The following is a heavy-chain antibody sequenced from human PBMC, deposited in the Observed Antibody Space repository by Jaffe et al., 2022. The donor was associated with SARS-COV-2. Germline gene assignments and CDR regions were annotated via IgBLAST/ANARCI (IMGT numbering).Heavy chain of an antibody. CDR3: AKSEWGYDVWTSYYKNWFDS. V-gene: IGHV5-51*01. Sequence: EVQLVQSGAEVKKPGESLKISCTGSGYSFSDYWIGWVRQMPGKGLEWMGIIYPGDSDIRYSPSFQGQVTISADRSISTAYLQWTSLKASDTAMYYCAKSEWGYDVWTSYYKNWFDSWGQGTLVTVSS. CDR2: IYPGDSDI. CDR1: GYSFSDYW. J-gene: IGHJ5*01. D-gene: IGHD3-9*01.